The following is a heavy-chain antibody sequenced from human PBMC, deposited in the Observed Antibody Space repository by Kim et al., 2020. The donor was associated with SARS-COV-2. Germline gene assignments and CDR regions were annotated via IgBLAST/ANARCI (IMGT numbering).Heavy chain of an antibody. D-gene: IGHD2-2*01. V-gene: IGHV1-69*01. CDR3: ARVCSSTSCYAYYGMDV. J-gene: IGHJ6*02. Sequence: FKGRVTITADESTSTAYMELSSLRSEDTAVYYCARVCSSTSCYAYYGMDVWGQGTTVTVSS.